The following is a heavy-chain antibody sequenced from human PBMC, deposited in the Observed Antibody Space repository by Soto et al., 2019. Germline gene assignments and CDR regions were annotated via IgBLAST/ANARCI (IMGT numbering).Heavy chain of an antibody. J-gene: IGHJ4*02. V-gene: IGHV5-51*01. CDR3: ARLLDSWGAKHYFDS. Sequence: GESLKISCQTSGYTFRSNWIGCVRQMPGKGLEWMGIIYPGDSETRYNPSFQGQVTISADRSFNTAYLHWTSLQASDTAMYYCARLLDSWGAKHYFDSWGQGTMVTVSS. CDR1: GYTFRSNW. D-gene: IGHD1-26*01. CDR2: IYPGDSET.